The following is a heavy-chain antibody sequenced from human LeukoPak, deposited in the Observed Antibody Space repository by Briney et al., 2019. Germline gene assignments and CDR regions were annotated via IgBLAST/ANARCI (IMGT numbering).Heavy chain of an antibody. D-gene: IGHD5-18*01. CDR1: GFTFSSHA. Sequence: GGSLRLSCAASGFTFSSHALHWVHQAPGKGLEWVAVISSDGSYKYYADSVKGRFTISRDNSKNTLYLQMNSLIPEDTAVYYCARQYISGQWYFDYWGQGTLVTVSS. CDR3: ARQYISGQWYFDY. J-gene: IGHJ4*02. CDR2: ISSDGSYK. V-gene: IGHV3-30*04.